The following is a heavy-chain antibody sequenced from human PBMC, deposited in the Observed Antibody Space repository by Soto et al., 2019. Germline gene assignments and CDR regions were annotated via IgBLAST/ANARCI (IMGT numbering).Heavy chain of an antibody. CDR3: ARDSGSAANTTLYYYYYYYMDV. Sequence: SVKVSCKASGGTFSNYTISWVRQAPGQGLEWMERIIPILGIANYAQKFQGRVTITADKSTSTAYMELSSLRSEDTAVYYCARDSGSAANTTLYYYYYYYMDVWGKGTTVTVSS. CDR2: IIPILGIA. J-gene: IGHJ6*03. D-gene: IGHD5-12*01. V-gene: IGHV1-69*04. CDR1: GGTFSNYT.